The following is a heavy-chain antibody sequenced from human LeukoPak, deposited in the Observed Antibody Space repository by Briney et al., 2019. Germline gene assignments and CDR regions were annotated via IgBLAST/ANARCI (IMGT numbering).Heavy chain of an antibody. CDR2: ITGTTALT. CDR1: GFTFSSYA. Sequence: PGGSLRLSCAASGFTFSSYAMTWVRQAPGKGLEWVSPITGTTALTYYADSVKGRFTISVDNSKNTLYLQMNSLRAEDTVMYYCAKDKHLRFVVTMGASDSWGQGTMVSVSS. D-gene: IGHD3-16*02. CDR3: AKDKHLRFVVTMGASDS. V-gene: IGHV3-23*01. J-gene: IGHJ3*02.